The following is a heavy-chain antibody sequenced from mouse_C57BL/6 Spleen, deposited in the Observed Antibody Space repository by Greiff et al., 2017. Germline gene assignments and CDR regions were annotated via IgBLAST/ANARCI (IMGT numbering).Heavy chain of an antibody. D-gene: IGHD1-1*01. Sequence: QVQLQQPGAELVKPGASVKMSCKASGYTFTSYWITWVKQRPGQGLEWIGDIYPGSGSTNYNEKFKSKATLTVDTSSSTAYMQLSSLTSEDSAVYYCARGLGTVVAMDYWGQGTSVTVSS. V-gene: IGHV1-55*01. CDR3: ARGLGTVVAMDY. CDR2: IYPGSGST. J-gene: IGHJ4*01. CDR1: GYTFTSYW.